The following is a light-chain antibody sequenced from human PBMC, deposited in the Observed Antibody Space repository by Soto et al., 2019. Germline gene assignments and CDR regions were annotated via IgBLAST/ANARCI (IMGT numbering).Light chain of an antibody. Sequence: QSVLTQPPSASGTPGQRVTISCSGSSSNIESNYVYWYQQLPGAAPQLLIFSNNQRPSGVPDRFSGSKSGTSASLAISGLRSEDEADYYCAAWDDSLNGYVFGTGTKLTVL. CDR3: AAWDDSLNGYV. CDR1: SSNIESNY. CDR2: SNN. J-gene: IGLJ1*01. V-gene: IGLV1-47*02.